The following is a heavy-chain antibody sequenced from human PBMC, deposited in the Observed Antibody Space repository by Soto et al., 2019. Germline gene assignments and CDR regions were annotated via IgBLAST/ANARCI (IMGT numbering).Heavy chain of an antibody. V-gene: IGHV3-15*01. D-gene: IGHD1-26*01. CDR3: TTDENVGATSGPIDY. Sequence: LRLSCAASGFTFSNAWMSWVRQAPGKGLEWVGRIKSKTDGGTTDYAAPVKGRFTISRDDSKNTLYLQMNSLKTEDTAVYYCTTDENVGATSGPIDYWGQGTLVTVSS. CDR2: IKSKTDGGTT. J-gene: IGHJ4*02. CDR1: GFTFSNAW.